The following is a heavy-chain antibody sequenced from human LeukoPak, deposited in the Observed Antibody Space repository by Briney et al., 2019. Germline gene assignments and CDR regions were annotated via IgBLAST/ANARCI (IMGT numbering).Heavy chain of an antibody. CDR2: INHSGST. V-gene: IGHV4-34*01. J-gene: IGHJ4*02. Sequence: SETLSLTCAVYGGSFSGYYWSWIRQPPGKGLEWIGEINHSGSTNYNPSLKSRVTISVDTSKNQFSLKLSSVTAADTAVYYCARHEFSRNSYGRYFDYWGQGTLVTVSS. CDR1: GGSFSGYY. CDR3: ARHEFSRNSYGRYFDY. D-gene: IGHD5-18*01.